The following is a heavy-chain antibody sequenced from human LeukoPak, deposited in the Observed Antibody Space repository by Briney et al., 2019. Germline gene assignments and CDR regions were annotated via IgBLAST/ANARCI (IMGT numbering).Heavy chain of an antibody. D-gene: IGHD2-8*01. Sequence: NSSETLSLTCTVSGGSMSSGSHYWSWIRQPAGKGLEWIGRIYTSGSTSYNPSLKSRVTISVDTSKNQFSLKLSSVTAADTAVYYCAGDLCTNGVCYDAFDIWGQGTMVNVSS. V-gene: IGHV4-61*02. J-gene: IGHJ3*02. CDR1: GGSMSSGSHY. CDR2: IYTSGST. CDR3: AGDLCTNGVCYDAFDI.